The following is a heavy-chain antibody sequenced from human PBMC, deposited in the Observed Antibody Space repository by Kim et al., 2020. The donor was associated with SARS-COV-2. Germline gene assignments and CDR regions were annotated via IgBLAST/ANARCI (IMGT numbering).Heavy chain of an antibody. CDR2: ISYSGST. D-gene: IGHD1-20*01. CDR3: ARDRITGTTGGFDY. CDR1: GGSISSDGYY. Sequence: SETLSLTCTVSGGSISSDGYYWSWIRQYPGKGLGWIAYISYSGSTYYNPSLKSRVTMSVDTSKNQFSLKLYSVTTADTAVYYCARDRITGTTGGFDYWGQGTLVTVSS. V-gene: IGHV4-31*03. J-gene: IGHJ4*02.